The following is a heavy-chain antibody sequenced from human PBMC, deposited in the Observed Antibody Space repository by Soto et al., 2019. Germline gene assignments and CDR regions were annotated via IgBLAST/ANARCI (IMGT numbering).Heavy chain of an antibody. Sequence: PGGSLRLSCAASGFTFSSYGMHWVRQAPGKGLEWVSAISGSGGSTYYADSVKGRFTISRDNSKNTLYLQMNSLRAEDTAVYYCAKDKGPYYDLAYAYWGQGTLVTVSS. D-gene: IGHD3-3*01. CDR1: GFTFSSYG. V-gene: IGHV3-23*01. CDR2: ISGSGGST. CDR3: AKDKGPYYDLAYAY. J-gene: IGHJ4*02.